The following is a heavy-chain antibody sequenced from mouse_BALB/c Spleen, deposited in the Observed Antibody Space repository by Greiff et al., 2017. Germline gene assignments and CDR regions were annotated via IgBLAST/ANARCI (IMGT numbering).Heavy chain of an antibody. Sequence: VQLHQSGAELAKPGASVKMSCKASGYTFTSYWMHWVKQRPGQGLEWIGYINPSTGYTEYNQKFKDKATLTADKSSSTAYMQLSSLTSEDSAVYYCASSGLAYWGQGTLVTVSA. CDR1: GYTFTSYW. CDR2: INPSTGYT. J-gene: IGHJ3*01. V-gene: IGHV1-7*01. CDR3: ASSGLAY. D-gene: IGHD3-1*01.